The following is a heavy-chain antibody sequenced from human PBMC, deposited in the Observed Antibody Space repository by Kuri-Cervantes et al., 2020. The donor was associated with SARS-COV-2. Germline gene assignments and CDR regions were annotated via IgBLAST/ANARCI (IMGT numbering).Heavy chain of an antibody. Sequence: GESLKISCAASGFTFSSYAMSWVRQAPGKGLEWVGRVRGKANNYATAYAASVKGRFTISRDDLKNMAYLQMNSLKIEDTAVYYCTTLIDYWGQGALVTVSS. J-gene: IGHJ4*02. CDR2: VRGKANNYAT. V-gene: IGHV3-73*01. CDR1: GFTFSSYA. CDR3: TTLIDY.